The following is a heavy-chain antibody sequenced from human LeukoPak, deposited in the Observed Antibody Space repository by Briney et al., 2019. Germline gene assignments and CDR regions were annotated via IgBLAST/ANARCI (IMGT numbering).Heavy chain of an antibody. CDR2: IYYSGST. CDR3: ARVGVAGAYYFDY. Sequence: SETLSLTCTVSGGSISSYYWSWIRQPPGKGLEWIGYIYYSGSTNYNPSLTSRVTISVDTSKNQFSLKLSSVTAADTAVYYCARVGVAGAYYFDYWGQGTLVTVSS. D-gene: IGHD6-19*01. V-gene: IGHV4-59*01. CDR1: GGSISSYY. J-gene: IGHJ4*02.